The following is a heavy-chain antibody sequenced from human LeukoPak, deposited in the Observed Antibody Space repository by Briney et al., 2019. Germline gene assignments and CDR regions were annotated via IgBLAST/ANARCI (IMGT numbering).Heavy chain of an antibody. CDR1: GYTFTSYY. CDR3: ARDVVVVVPAATSYGMDV. Sequence: GASVKVACKASGYTFTSYYMHWVRQAPGQGLEWMGIINPSGGSTSYAQKFQGRVTMTRDTSTSTVYMELSSLRSEDTAVYYCARDVVVVVPAATSYGMDVCGQGTTVTVSS. D-gene: IGHD2-2*01. CDR2: INPSGGST. J-gene: IGHJ6*02. V-gene: IGHV1-46*01.